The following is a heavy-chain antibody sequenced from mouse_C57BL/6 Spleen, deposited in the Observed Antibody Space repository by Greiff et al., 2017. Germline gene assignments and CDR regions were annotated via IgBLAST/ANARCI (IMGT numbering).Heavy chain of an antibody. J-gene: IGHJ3*01. D-gene: IGHD3-2*02. CDR2: INPNNGGT. CDR3: AREGDSSGYLAY. Sequence: EVHLVESGPELVKPGASVKIPCKASGYTFTDYNMDWVKQSHGKSLEWIGDINPNNGGTIYNQKFKGKATLTVDKSSSTAYMQLSSLTSEDSAVYYCAREGDSSGYLAYWGQGTLVTVSA. V-gene: IGHV1-18*01. CDR1: GYTFTDYN.